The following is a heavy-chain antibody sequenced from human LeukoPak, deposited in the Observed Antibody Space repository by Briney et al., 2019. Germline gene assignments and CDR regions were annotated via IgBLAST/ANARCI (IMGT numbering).Heavy chain of an antibody. CDR2: IRSDGNNK. CDR3: AKDKGNYYFDY. V-gene: IGHV3-30*02. Sequence: GGSLRLSCVASGFTFSRYDMHWVRQAPGKGLEWVAYIRSDGNNKYYADSVKGRFTISRDDSKNTVYVQMNGLGAEDTAVYYCAKDKGNYYFDYWGQGTLVTVSS. CDR1: GFTFSRYD. D-gene: IGHD4-23*01. J-gene: IGHJ4*02.